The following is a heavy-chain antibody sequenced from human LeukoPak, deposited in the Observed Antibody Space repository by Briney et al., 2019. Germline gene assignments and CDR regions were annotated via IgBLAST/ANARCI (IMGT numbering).Heavy chain of an antibody. Sequence: PSQTLSLTCTVSGGSISSGSYYWSWIRQPAGKGLEWIGRIYTSGSTNYNPSLKSRVTISVDTSKNQFSLKLSSVTAADTAVYYCARKWDIVVVPKTNWFDPWGQGTLVTVSS. CDR1: GGSISSGSYY. D-gene: IGHD2-2*01. V-gene: IGHV4-61*02. CDR3: ARKWDIVVVPKTNWFDP. CDR2: IYTSGST. J-gene: IGHJ5*02.